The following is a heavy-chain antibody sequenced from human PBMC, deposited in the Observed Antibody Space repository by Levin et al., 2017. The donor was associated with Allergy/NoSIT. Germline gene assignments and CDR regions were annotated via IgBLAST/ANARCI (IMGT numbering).Heavy chain of an antibody. CDR2: IIPIFGTA. Sequence: KISCKASGGTFSSYAISWVRQAPGQGLEWMGGIIPIFGTANYAQKFQGRVTITADKSTSTAYMELSSLRSEDTAVYYCARDRCSSTSCYDFDYWGQGTLVTVSS. J-gene: IGHJ4*02. CDR3: ARDRCSSTSCYDFDY. D-gene: IGHD2-2*01. CDR1: GGTFSSYA. V-gene: IGHV1-69*06.